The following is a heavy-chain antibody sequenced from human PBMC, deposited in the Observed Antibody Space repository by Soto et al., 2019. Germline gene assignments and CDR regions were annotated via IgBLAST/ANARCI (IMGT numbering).Heavy chain of an antibody. D-gene: IGHD4-17*01. CDR3: ARGGGPFMNSVTNPFDY. CDR1: GYTFTSYA. CDR2: ISAYNGTT. J-gene: IGHJ4*02. Sequence: ASVKVSCKASGYTFTSYAISWVRQAPGQGLEWMGWISAYNGTTYYVDSVKGRFTISRHNSKNTLYLQMDSLRTEDTAVYYCARGGGPFMNSVTNPFDYWGQGTLVTVSS. V-gene: IGHV1-18*01.